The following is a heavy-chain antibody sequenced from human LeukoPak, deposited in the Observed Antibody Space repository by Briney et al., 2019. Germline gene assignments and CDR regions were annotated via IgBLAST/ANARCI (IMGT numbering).Heavy chain of an antibody. CDR3: AKGYYDFWSGPRAFDI. CDR2: IRYDGSNK. V-gene: IGHV3-30*02. Sequence: AGRSLRLSCTASGFTFGDYAMSWVRQAPGKGLEWVAFIRYDGSNKYYADSVKGRFTISRDNSKNTLYLQMNSLRAEDTAVYYCAKGYYDFWSGPRAFDIWGQGTMVTVSS. CDR1: GFTFGDYA. J-gene: IGHJ3*02. D-gene: IGHD3-3*01.